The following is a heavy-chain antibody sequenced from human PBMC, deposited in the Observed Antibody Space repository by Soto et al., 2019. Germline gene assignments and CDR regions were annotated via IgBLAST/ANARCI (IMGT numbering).Heavy chain of an antibody. J-gene: IGHJ5*02. Sequence: QLQLQESGPRLVKPSETLSLTCTVSGGSISSSSYYWGWIRQPPGKGLEWIGSIYYSGSTYYNPSLKSRVTISVDTSKNQFSLKLSSVTAADTAVYYCARPVSDYDILTGENWFDPWGQGTLVTVSS. CDR2: IYYSGST. CDR1: GGSISSSSYY. D-gene: IGHD3-9*01. CDR3: ARPVSDYDILTGENWFDP. V-gene: IGHV4-39*01.